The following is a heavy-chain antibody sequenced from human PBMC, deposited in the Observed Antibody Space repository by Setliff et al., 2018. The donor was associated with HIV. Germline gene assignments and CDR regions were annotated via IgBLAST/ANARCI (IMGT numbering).Heavy chain of an antibody. CDR3: ARLTLLRGLTITYMDV. CDR1: RFTFSDYY. V-gene: IGHV3-11*04. D-gene: IGHD3-10*01. CDR2: ISGSDTTK. J-gene: IGHJ6*03. Sequence: GGSLRLSCAASRFTFSDYYMTWIRQAPGKGLEWISYISGSDTTKYYAESVKGRFTISRDNAKDSLYLQMNTLRAVDMAVYYCARLTLLRGLTITYMDVWGKGTTVTVSS.